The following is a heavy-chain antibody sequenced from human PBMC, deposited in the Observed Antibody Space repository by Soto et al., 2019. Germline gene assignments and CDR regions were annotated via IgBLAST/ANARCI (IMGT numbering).Heavy chain of an antibody. CDR2: IYWDDDK. Sequence: SGPTLVNPTQTLTLTCTFSGFSLSTRGVGVGWIRQPPGKALEWLALIYWDDDKRYSPSLKSRLTITKDTSKNQVVLTMTNVDPVDTATYYCAHRQVAVAGSDWFDPWGQGTLVTVSS. V-gene: IGHV2-5*02. D-gene: IGHD6-19*01. CDR3: AHRQVAVAGSDWFDP. CDR1: GFSLSTRGVG. J-gene: IGHJ5*02.